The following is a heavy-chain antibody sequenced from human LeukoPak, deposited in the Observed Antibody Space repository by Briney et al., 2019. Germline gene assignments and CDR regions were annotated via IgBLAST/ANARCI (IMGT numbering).Heavy chain of an antibody. CDR3: ARLSLPDAFDI. Sequence: SETLSLTCTVSGGSISSYCWSWIRQPPGKGLEWIGYIYYSGSTNYNPSLKSRVTIPIDTSKNQFSLKLSSVTAADTAVYYCARLSLPDAFDIWGQGTMVTVSS. V-gene: IGHV4-59*08. CDR1: GGSISSYC. CDR2: IYYSGST. J-gene: IGHJ3*02.